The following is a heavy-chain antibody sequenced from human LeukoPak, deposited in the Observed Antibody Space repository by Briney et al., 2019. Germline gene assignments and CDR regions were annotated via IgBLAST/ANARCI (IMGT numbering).Heavy chain of an antibody. D-gene: IGHD5-18*01. Sequence: ASVKVSCKASGYTLSSYTLHWVRQAPGQRPEWMGCIYAGNGNVKYSQNFQGRVTITRDTSASTAYMELSSLRSEDTAVYYCAKHGYSYGYSYWGQGTLVTVSS. V-gene: IGHV1-3*01. J-gene: IGHJ4*02. CDR3: AKHGYSYGYSY. CDR2: IYAGNGNV. CDR1: GYTLSSYT.